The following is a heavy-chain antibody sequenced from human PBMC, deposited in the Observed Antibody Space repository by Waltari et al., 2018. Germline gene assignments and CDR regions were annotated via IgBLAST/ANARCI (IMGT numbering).Heavy chain of an antibody. CDR3: TRGGDDSSWYWRN. J-gene: IGHJ4*02. CDR2: INQEGREK. CDR1: GFTFSNNW. V-gene: IGHV3-7*01. Sequence: EVQLVESGGGLVQPGGSLRLSCAASGFTFSNNWMTWVRQAPGKGRGWVDNINQEGREKYPVESVKGRFTSSRDNAKNSLYLQLNSLRADDTAVYYCTRGGDDSSWYWRNWGQGTLVTVSS. D-gene: IGHD6-13*01.